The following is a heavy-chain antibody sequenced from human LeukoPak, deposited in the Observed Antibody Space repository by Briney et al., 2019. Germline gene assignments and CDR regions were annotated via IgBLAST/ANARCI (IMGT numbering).Heavy chain of an antibody. V-gene: IGHV1-2*02. CDR1: GYTFTVYY. D-gene: IGHD2-2*01. CDR3: ARDYCSSTSCRLDY. J-gene: IGHJ4*02. Sequence: ASVKVSCKASGYTFTVYYMHWVRQSPGQGLEWMGWINPNSGGTNYAQKFQGRVTMTRDTSISTAYMELSRLRSDDTAVYYCARDYCSSTSCRLDYWGQGTLVTVSS. CDR2: INPNSGGT.